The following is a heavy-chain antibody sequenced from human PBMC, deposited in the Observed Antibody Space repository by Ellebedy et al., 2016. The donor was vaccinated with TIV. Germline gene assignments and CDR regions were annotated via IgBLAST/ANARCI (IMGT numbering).Heavy chain of an antibody. Sequence: MPSETLSLTCAVYGGSLSNYYWSWIRQPPGRGLEWIGEINHSGSTNYNPSLKSRVTISIDTSENQCSLKLSSVTAADTAMYYCARGRPSPRYLRYFDWPKDSLDAFDIWGQGTMVTVSS. CDR2: INHSGST. CDR3: ARGRPSPRYLRYFDWPKDSLDAFDI. V-gene: IGHV4-34*01. J-gene: IGHJ3*02. D-gene: IGHD3-9*01. CDR1: GGSLSNYY.